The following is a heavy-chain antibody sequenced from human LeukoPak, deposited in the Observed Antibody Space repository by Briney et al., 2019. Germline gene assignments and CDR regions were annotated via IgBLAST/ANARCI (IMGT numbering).Heavy chain of an antibody. J-gene: IGHJ4*02. CDR2: ISSNSRYI. Sequence: PGGSLRLSCAASGFTFSTYSMSWVRQAPGKGLEWVSSISSNSRYIYYADSMRRRFTISRDNAKNSLYLQMNSLKPEDTAVYYCARVAEAAAFDSWGQGTLVTVSS. V-gene: IGHV3-21*06. D-gene: IGHD6-13*01. CDR1: GFTFSTYS. CDR3: ARVAEAAAFDS.